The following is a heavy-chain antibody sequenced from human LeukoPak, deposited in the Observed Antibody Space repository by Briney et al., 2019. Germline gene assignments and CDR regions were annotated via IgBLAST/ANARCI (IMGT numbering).Heavy chain of an antibody. J-gene: IGHJ4*02. D-gene: IGHD1-26*01. CDR1: GGSISSGGYY. CDR3: ARAWVVGADTYFDY. CDR2: IYYSGST. Sequence: SGTLSLTCAVSGGSISSGGYYWSWIRQHPGKGLEWIGYIYYSGSTYYNPSLKSRVTISVDTSKNQFSLKLSSVTAADTAVYYCARAWVVGADTYFDYWGQGTLVTVSS. V-gene: IGHV4-31*11.